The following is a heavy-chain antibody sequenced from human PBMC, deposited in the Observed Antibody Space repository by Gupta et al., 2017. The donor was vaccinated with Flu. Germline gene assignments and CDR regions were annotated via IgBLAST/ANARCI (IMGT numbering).Heavy chain of an antibody. Sequence: LEWIGSIYYSGSTYYNPSLKSRVTISVDTSKNQFSLKLSSVTAADTAVYYCARKALRGGWYYYGSGPNWFDPWGQGTLVTVSS. D-gene: IGHD3-10*01. J-gene: IGHJ5*02. V-gene: IGHV4-39*01. CDR2: IYYSGST. CDR3: ARKALRGGWYYYGSGPNWFDP.